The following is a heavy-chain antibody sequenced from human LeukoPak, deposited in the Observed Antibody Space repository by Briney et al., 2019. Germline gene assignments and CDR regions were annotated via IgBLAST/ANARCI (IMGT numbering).Heavy chain of an antibody. CDR3: ARDSTYYYASGSSGPHYFDS. V-gene: IGHV3-30*01. D-gene: IGHD3-10*01. CDR2: ISNVETNT. Sequence: GGSLRLSCAASGFTFSNYAMHWVRQAPGKGLEWVTVISNVETNTYYADSVKGRFTISRDNSKNTLYLQLNSLRAEDTSVYYCARDSTYYYASGSSGPHYFDSWGQGTLVTVSS. J-gene: IGHJ4*02. CDR1: GFTFSNYA.